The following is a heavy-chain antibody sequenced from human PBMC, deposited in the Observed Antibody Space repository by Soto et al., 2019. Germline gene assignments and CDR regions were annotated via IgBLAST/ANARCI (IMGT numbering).Heavy chain of an antibody. D-gene: IGHD2-2*01. CDR3: VRDPGRAPVEPAATS. V-gene: IGHV3-21*01. CDR2: ISSSSTYI. Sequence: PGGSLRLSCAASGFTFSNYGMNWVRQAPGKGLEWVSSISSSSTYIYYADSVKGRFTSSRDNAKNSLYLQMNSLRVDDTAVYYCVRDPGRAPVEPAATSRGQGTLVTVSS. J-gene: IGHJ4*02. CDR1: GFTFSNYG.